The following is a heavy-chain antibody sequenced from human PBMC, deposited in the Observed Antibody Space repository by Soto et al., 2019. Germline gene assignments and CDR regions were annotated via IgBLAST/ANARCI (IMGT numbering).Heavy chain of an antibody. CDR2: IYYSGST. D-gene: IGHD3-10*01. J-gene: IGHJ5*02. CDR1: GCSISSGDYY. CDR3: ARDYGSAAALGNWFDP. V-gene: IGHV4-30-4*01. Sequence: SETLSLTCTVSGCSISSGDYYWSWIRQPPGKGLEWIGYIYYSGSTYYNPSLKSRVTISVDTSKNQFSLKLSSVTAADTAVYYCARDYGSAAALGNWFDPWGQGTLVTVSS.